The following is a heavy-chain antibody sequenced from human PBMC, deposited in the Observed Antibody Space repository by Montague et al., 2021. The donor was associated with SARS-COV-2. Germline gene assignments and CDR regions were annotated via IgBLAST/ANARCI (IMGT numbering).Heavy chain of an antibody. Sequence: LVKPTQTLTLTCTFSGFSLSTSGMCVSWIRQPPGKGLEWIGYIYYSGGTNYNPPLKSRVTISIDTSKNQFSLKLSSVTAADTAVYYCARQIPLRTHIVVVTALLGGAFDIWGQGTMVTVSS. D-gene: IGHD2-21*02. CDR3: ARQIPLRTHIVVVTALLGGAFDI. J-gene: IGHJ3*02. CDR1: GFSLSTSGMC. V-gene: IGHV4-61*08. CDR2: IYYSGGT.